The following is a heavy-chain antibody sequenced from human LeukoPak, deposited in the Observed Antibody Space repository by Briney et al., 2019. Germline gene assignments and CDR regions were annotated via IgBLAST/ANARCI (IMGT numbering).Heavy chain of an antibody. V-gene: IGHV4-59*11. J-gene: IGHJ4*02. CDR3: ARVTRAADFDY. Sequence: SETLSLTCTVSGGSISSHYWSWIRQPPGKGLEWIGYIYYSGSTNYNPSLKSRVTISVDTSKKQFSLKLSSVTAADTAVYYCARVTRAADFDYWGQGTLVTVSS. D-gene: IGHD6-13*01. CDR1: GGSISSHY. CDR2: IYYSGST.